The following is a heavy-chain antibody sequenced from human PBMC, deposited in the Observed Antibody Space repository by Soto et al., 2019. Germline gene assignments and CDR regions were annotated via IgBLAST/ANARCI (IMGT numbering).Heavy chain of an antibody. CDR3: ARDYNDFWSGHPLAFDP. CDR2: VNSKVHNYAT. CDR1: GFTFSGAS. J-gene: IGHJ5*02. Sequence: GGSLRLSCAASGFTFSGASMHWVRQSSGMGLEWIGRVNSKVHNYATSYAASVRGRFTISRDDSKDTTFLQMNSLRAEDTAVYYCARDYNDFWSGHPLAFDPWGQGILVTLSS. D-gene: IGHD3-3*01. V-gene: IGHV3-73*01.